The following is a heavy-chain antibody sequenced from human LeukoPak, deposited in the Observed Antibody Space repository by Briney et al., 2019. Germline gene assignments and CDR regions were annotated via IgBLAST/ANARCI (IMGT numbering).Heavy chain of an antibody. CDR3: ARGKLELPTGYYYMDV. CDR1: GYTFTSHD. D-gene: IGHD1-7*01. V-gene: IGHV1-18*01. Sequence: GASVKVSCKASGYTFTSHDINWVRQAPGQGLEWMGWISAYNGNTNYAQKLQGRVTMTTDTSTSTAYMELRSLRSDDTAVYYCARGKLELPTGYYYMDVWGKGTTVTVSS. J-gene: IGHJ6*03. CDR2: ISAYNGNT.